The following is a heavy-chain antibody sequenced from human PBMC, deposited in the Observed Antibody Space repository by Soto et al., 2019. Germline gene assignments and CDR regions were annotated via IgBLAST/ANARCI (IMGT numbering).Heavy chain of an antibody. CDR2: INADYGNT. CDR1: GYTFYSHS. V-gene: IGHV1-18*01. D-gene: IGHD5-18*01. CDR3: ARCIQGDYSYGMDV. J-gene: IGHJ6*02. Sequence: QAQLVQSGAEVKKPGASVKVSCKASGYTFYSHSISWVRQAPGQGLEWMGRINADYGNTQYAQKFRGRVTMTTDTSTNTLYMELTKLRSDDTAVYYCARCIQGDYSYGMDVWGQGTTVTVSS.